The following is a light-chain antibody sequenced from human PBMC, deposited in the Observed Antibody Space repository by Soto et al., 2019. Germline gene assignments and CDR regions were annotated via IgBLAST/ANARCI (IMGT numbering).Light chain of an antibody. J-gene: IGKJ5*01. V-gene: IGKV3-15*01. CDR3: QQYHWAPDT. CDR2: DAS. CDR1: QSVSSN. Sequence: IVMTQSPATLSVSPGERATLSCRASQSVSSNLAWYQQKPGQAPRLLIYDASTRATGIPDRFSGSGSGTDFTLTVSRLEPEDFAVYYCQQYHWAPDTFGQGTRLEIK.